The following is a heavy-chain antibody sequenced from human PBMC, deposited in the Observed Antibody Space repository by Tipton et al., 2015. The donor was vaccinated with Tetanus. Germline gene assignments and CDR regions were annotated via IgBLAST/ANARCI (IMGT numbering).Heavy chain of an antibody. CDR1: GYTFTSYD. D-gene: IGHD2-2*01. V-gene: IGHV1-8*01. CDR3: AGGSSQLLSKEDYGMDV. CDR2: MNPNSGNT. Sequence: QVQLVQSGAEVKKPGASVKVSCKASGYTFTSYDINWVRQATGQGLEWMGWMNPNSGNTGYAQKFQGRVTMTRNTSISTAYMELSSLRSEDTAVYYCAGGSSQLLSKEDYGMDVWGQGTTVTVSS. J-gene: IGHJ6*02.